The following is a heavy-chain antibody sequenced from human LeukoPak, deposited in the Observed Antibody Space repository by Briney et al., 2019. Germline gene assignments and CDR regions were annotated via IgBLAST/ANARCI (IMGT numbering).Heavy chain of an antibody. V-gene: IGHV3-33*06. D-gene: IGHD6-19*01. CDR3: AKLGTAVAGRDDAFDI. J-gene: IGHJ3*02. CDR1: GFTFSSYG. CDR2: IWYDGSNK. Sequence: GKSLRLSCVASGFTFSSYGMHWVRQAPGKGLEWVAVIWYDGSNKYYADSVKGRSTISRDNSRNTLYLQMNSLRVEDTAVYYCAKLGTAVAGRDDAFDIWGQGTMVTVSS.